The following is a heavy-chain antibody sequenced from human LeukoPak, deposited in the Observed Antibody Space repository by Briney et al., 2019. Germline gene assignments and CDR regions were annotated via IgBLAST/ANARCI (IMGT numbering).Heavy chain of an antibody. CDR3: ARDRYSNSFYYYYAMDV. V-gene: IGHV4-34*01. J-gene: IGHJ6*02. Sequence: SETLSLTCAVFGGSFSGQYWSWIRQPPGKGLEWVGEINHRGSTTYNPSLKSRVTISVDTSKSQFSLKVRSLTAADTAVYYCARDRYSNSFYYYYAMDVWGQGTTVTVSS. CDR1: GGSFSGQY. D-gene: IGHD4-11*01. CDR2: INHRGST.